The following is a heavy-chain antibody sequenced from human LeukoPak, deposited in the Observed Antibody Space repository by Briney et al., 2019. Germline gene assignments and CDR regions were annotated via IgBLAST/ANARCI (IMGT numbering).Heavy chain of an antibody. J-gene: IGHJ6*02. CDR1: GGSISSGDYY. CDR2: IYYSGST. D-gene: IGHD3-3*01. Sequence: SETLSLTCTVSGGSISSGDYYWSWIRQPPGKGLEWIGYIYYSGSTYYNPSLKSRVTISVDTSKNQFSLKLSSVTAADTAVYYCAREPRSITIFGVADYGMDVWGHGTTVTVSS. CDR3: AREPRSITIFGVADYGMDV. V-gene: IGHV4-30-4*01.